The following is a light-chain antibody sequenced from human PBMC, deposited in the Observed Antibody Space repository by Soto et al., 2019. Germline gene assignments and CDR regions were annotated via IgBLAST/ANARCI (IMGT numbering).Light chain of an antibody. CDR2: GAS. V-gene: IGKV1-6*01. Sequence: IQMTQSPSSLSASVGERATLSCRASQSVGNALAWYQQKPGKPPKVLIYGASTIHSGVPPRFSGSEPGTEFTLAISSLQSEDSATYFCLQDINYPWTFGQGTKVDIK. J-gene: IGKJ1*01. CDR3: LQDINYPWT. CDR1: QSVGNA.